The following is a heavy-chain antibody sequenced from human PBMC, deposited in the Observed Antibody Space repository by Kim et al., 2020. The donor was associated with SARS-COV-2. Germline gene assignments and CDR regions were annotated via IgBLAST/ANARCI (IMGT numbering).Heavy chain of an antibody. CDR3: ARDRPRGHFDY. Sequence: EMYYVDSVKGPFTISRDNAKNSLYLKMNSLGAEDTAVYYCARDRPRGHFDYWGQGTLVTVSS. J-gene: IGHJ4*02. V-gene: IGHV3-7*01. CDR2: EM.